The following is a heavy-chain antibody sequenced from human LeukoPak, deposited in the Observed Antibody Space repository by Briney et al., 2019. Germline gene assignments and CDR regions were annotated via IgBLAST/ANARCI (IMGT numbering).Heavy chain of an antibody. V-gene: IGHV1-69*04. CDR3: ARELGSSSWYFDL. D-gene: IGHD6-13*01. CDR1: GYTFTGYY. CDR2: IIPILGIA. Sequence: ASVKVSCKASGYTFTGYYMHWVRQAPGQGLEWMGRIIPILGIANYAQKFQGRVTITADKSTSTAYMELSSLRSEDTAVYYCARELGSSSWYFDLWGRGTLVTVSP. J-gene: IGHJ2*01.